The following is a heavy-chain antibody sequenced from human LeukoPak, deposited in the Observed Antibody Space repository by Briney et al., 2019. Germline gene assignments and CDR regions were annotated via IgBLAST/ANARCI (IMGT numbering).Heavy chain of an antibody. J-gene: IGHJ4*02. D-gene: IGHD6-6*01. CDR1: GFTFSSYS. V-gene: IGHV3-21*01. CDR2: ISSSSSYI. CDR3: ARDSSSADFDY. Sequence: GGSLRLSCAASGFTFSSYSMNWVRQAPGKGLEWVSSISSSSSYIYYADSVKGRFTISRDNSKNTLYLQMNSLRAEDTAVYYCARDSSSADFDYWGQGTLVTVSS.